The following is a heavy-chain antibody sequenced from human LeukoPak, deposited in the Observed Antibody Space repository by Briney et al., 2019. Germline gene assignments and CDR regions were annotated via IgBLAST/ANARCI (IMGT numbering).Heavy chain of an antibody. D-gene: IGHD3-22*01. Sequence: SETLSLTCSVSGGSISRYYWSWIRQPPGKGLEWIGEINHSGSTNYNPSLKSRVTISVDTSKNQFSLKLSSVTAADTAVYYCARGPHTGVNYYDSSGYYYWGQGTLVTVSS. CDR1: GGSISRYY. V-gene: IGHV4-34*01. J-gene: IGHJ4*02. CDR3: ARGPHTGVNYYDSSGYYY. CDR2: INHSGST.